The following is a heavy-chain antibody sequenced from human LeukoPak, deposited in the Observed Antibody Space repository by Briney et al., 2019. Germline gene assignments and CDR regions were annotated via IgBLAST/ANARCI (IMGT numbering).Heavy chain of an antibody. CDR3: AREDSYGFDAFDI. Sequence: GGSLRLSCAVFGFTFRNDWMSWVRQAPGKGLEWVACIKQDGSEKYYVDSVKGRFTISRDNAKNSLYLQMNSLRAEDTAVYYCAREDSYGFDAFDIWGQGTMVTVSS. J-gene: IGHJ3*02. V-gene: IGHV3-7*01. CDR1: GFTFRNDW. CDR2: IKQDGSEK. D-gene: IGHD5-18*01.